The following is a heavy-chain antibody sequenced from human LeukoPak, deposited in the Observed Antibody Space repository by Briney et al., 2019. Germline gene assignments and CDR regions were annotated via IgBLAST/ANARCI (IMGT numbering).Heavy chain of an antibody. Sequence: SETLSLTCTVSGGSITNDDYYWSWIRQPPGKGLEWIGYIYYSGNTYYNPSLKSRISISVDTSKKQFSLKLSSVTAADTAVYYCARVRNYYYYGMDVWGQGTTVTVSS. J-gene: IGHJ6*02. CDR1: GGSITNDDYY. CDR3: ARVRNYYYYGMDV. V-gene: IGHV4-30-4*01. CDR2: IYYSGNT.